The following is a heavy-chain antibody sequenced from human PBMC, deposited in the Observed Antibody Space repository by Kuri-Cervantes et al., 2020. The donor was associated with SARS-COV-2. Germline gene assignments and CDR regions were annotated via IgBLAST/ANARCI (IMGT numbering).Heavy chain of an antibody. Sequence: GSLRLSCAVYGGSFSGYYWSWIRQPPGKGLEWIGEINHSGSTNYNPSLKSRVTISVDTSKNQFSLKLSSVTAADTAVYYCVGPAAIRANYYYYYMDVWGKGTTVTVSS. D-gene: IGHD2-2*02. CDR3: VGPAAIRANYYYYYMDV. J-gene: IGHJ6*03. V-gene: IGHV4-34*01. CDR2: INHSGST. CDR1: GGSFSGYY.